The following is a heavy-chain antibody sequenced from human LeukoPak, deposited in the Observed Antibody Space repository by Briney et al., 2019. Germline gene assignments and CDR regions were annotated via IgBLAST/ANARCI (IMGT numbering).Heavy chain of an antibody. CDR2: IYYSGST. CDR3: ARVRSTVVPKFDY. V-gene: IGHV4-59*01. CDR1: GGSISSYY. Sequence: PSETLSLTCTVSGGSISSYYWSWIRQPPGKGLEWIGYIYYSGSTNYNPSLKSRVTISVDTSKNQFSLKLSSVTAADTAVYHCARVRSTVVPKFDYWGQGTLVTVSS. J-gene: IGHJ4*02. D-gene: IGHD4-23*01.